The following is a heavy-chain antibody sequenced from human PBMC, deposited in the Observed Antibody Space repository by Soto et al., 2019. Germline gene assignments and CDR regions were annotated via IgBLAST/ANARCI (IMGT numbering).Heavy chain of an antibody. D-gene: IGHD1-7*01. J-gene: IGHJ6*03. CDR1: GFTFNNYA. V-gene: IGHV3-23*01. CDR2: ISGGGAST. CDR3: AKVDCVTGTPSHAPCVYYYSYMDV. Sequence: HPGGSLRLSCAASGFTFNNYAMTWVRQAPGKGLEWVSSISGGGASTNHADSVKGRFTISRDNTKNTLFLQMNSLRAEDTAVYYCAKVDCVTGTPSHAPCVYYYSYMDVWGKGTTVTVSS.